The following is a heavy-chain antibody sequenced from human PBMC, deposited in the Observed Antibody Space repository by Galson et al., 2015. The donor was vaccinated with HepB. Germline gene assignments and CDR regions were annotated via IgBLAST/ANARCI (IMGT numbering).Heavy chain of an antibody. Sequence: SLRLDSVDHGVMDRGPRRNWVAQAPRKDLEWVATCKEDGSMKYYVDSVTGRFTISRDNARNLLYLQMNGLRAEDTAVYFCARNRGYETFDYWGRGALVTVSS. V-gene: IGHV3-7*05. J-gene: IGHJ4*02. CDR3: ARNRGYETFDY. CDR2: CKEDGSMK. D-gene: IGHD5-12*01. CDR1: GVMDRGPR.